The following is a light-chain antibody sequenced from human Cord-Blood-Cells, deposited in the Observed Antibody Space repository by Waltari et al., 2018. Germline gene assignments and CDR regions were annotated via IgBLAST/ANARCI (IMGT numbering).Light chain of an antibody. J-gene: IGLJ1*01. V-gene: IGLV2-8*01. CDR2: EVS. CDR3: SSYAGSNNYV. CDR1: NRDGGGYNY. Sequence: QSALTQPPSASGSPGQSVTISCTGTNRDGGGYNYVSWYQQHPGKAPKLMIYEVSKRPSGVPDRFSGSKSGNTASLTVSGLQAEDEADYYCSSYAGSNNYVFGTGTKVTVL.